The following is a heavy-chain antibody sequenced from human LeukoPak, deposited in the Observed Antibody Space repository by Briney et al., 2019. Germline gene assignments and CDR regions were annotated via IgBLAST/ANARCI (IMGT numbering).Heavy chain of an antibody. CDR2: IYYSGST. J-gene: IGHJ2*01. V-gene: IGHV4-59*08. D-gene: IGHD1-26*01. CDR1: GGSISSYY. Sequence: SETLSLTCTVSGGSISSYYWSWIRQPPGKGLEWIGYIYYSGSTNYNPSLKSRVTISVDTSKNQFSLKLSSVTAADTAVYYCARNQYSGSYYWYFDLWGRGTLVTVSS. CDR3: ARNQYSGSYYWYFDL.